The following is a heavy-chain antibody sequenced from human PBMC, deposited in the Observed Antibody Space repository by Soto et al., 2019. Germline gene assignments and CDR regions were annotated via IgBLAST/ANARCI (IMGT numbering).Heavy chain of an antibody. CDR2: IKQDGSAE. D-gene: IGHD6-13*01. CDR3: ARIAASGRVWDV. CDR1: GFTFSSYW. Sequence: EVQLVESGGGLVQPGGSLRLSCVDSGFTFSSYWMSCVRQDPVKGLEWVGNIKQDGSAENYVDSVKGRFTISRDNAKNSMYLQMNSLRVEDTAVYYCARIAASGRVWDVWGQWTTVVVSS. V-gene: IGHV3-7*01. J-gene: IGHJ6*01.